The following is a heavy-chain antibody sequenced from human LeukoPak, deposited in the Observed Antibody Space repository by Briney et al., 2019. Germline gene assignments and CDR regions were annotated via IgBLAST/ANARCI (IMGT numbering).Heavy chain of an antibody. D-gene: IGHD6-13*01. CDR2: FHQSVST. CDR1: GDSISSDKW. V-gene: IGHV4-4*02. Sequence: SETLSLTCAVSGDSISSDKWWSWVRQPPGKGLEYIGEFHQSVSTNYNPSLKSRLTISVDKSKNQFSLKLSSVTAADTAVYYCARRVHSSSWSSYFDYWGQETLVTVSS. CDR3: ARRVHSSSWSSYFDY. J-gene: IGHJ4*02.